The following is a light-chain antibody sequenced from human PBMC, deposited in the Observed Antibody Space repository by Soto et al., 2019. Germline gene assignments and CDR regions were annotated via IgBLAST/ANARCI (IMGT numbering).Light chain of an antibody. CDR3: QQLTAWPPQWT. Sequence: EVVLTQSHDTLSLPPGERATLSWRASQSISSYLAWYQQKPSPAPRLLLYDASSRATGIPARFSGSGSGTDFTLTISSPEPEEFAVYYCQQLTAWPPQWTFGQGTKVDIK. J-gene: IGKJ1*01. CDR2: DAS. CDR1: QSISSY. V-gene: IGKV3-11*01.